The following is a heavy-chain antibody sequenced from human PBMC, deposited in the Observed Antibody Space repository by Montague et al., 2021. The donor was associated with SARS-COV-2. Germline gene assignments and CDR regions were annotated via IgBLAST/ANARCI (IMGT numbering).Heavy chain of an antibody. Sequence: SETLSLTCTGSGASISSSYYWGWIRQPSGKGLEWIGSIYFSGTTYYNPSLKSRVTISEDSSRRQFSLKMNFVTAADTAVYFCARRDSGGWCAGTTCYGSAFDYWGQGTLVTVSS. CDR2: IYFSGTT. J-gene: IGHJ4*02. CDR1: GASISSSYY. D-gene: IGHD5-12*01. CDR3: ARRDSGGWCAGTTCYGSAFDY. V-gene: IGHV4-39*01.